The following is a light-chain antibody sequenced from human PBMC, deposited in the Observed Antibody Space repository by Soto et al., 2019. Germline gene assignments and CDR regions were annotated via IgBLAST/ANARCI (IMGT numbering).Light chain of an antibody. V-gene: IGLV2-8*01. CDR1: SSDVGAYNY. Sequence: QSVLAQPPSASGSPGQSVTISCTGTSSDVGAYNYVSWYQQHPGKAPKLVIYEDTERPSGVPERFSGSKSGSTASLTVSGLQAEDEALYYCASYAGNNNFVLFGGGTKLTVL. J-gene: IGLJ2*01. CDR3: ASYAGNNNFVL. CDR2: EDT.